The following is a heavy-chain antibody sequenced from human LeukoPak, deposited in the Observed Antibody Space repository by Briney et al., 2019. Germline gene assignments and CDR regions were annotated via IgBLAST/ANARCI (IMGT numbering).Heavy chain of an antibody. CDR1: GFTFSSYG. CDR2: ISYDGSNK. V-gene: IGHV3-30*18. CDR3: AKEGIAAAREGSY. J-gene: IGHJ4*02. Sequence: GGSLRLSCAASGFTFSSYGMHWVRQAPGKGLEWVAVISYDGSNKYYADSVKGRFTISRDNSKNTLYLQMNSLRAEDTAVYYCAKEGIAAAREGSYWGQGTLVTVSS. D-gene: IGHD6-13*01.